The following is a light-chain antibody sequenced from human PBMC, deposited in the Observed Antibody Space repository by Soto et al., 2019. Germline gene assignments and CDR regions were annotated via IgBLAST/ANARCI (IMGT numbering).Light chain of an antibody. Sequence: DIQMTQSPSSLSASVGDRVTITCQASQDITNYLNWYQQKPGRAPRLLLYDASSLETGVPLRFSGSGSGTDFTLTISSLQPEDVATYYCQHYDHLPITFGQGTRLEIK. CDR2: DAS. V-gene: IGKV1-33*01. CDR1: QDITNY. J-gene: IGKJ5*01. CDR3: QHYDHLPIT.